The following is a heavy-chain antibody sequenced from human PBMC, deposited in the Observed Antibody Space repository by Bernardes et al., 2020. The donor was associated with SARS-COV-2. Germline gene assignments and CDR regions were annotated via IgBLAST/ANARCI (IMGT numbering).Heavy chain of an antibody. CDR2: ISPSGTT. CDR3: ARGSKGIDP. J-gene: IGHJ5*02. CDR1: GGSMSNYY. V-gene: IGHV4-4*07. Sequence: SETLSLTCTVSGGSMSNYYWSWIRQPAGKGLEWIGRISPSGTTNYNPSLKSRVSMSVDTSKNQFSLKLSSVTAADTAMYYCARGSKGIDPWGQATPVTVSS. D-gene: IGHD2-2*01.